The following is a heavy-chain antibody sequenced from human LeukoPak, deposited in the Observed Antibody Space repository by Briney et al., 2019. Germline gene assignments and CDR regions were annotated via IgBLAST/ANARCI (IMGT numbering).Heavy chain of an antibody. CDR2: INQEGNDK. CDR1: GFTFRNYW. D-gene: IGHD5-12*01. V-gene: IGHV3-7*03. CDR3: ARDSGYEPINYYYYYGMDV. Sequence: GGSLRLSCAASGFTFRNYWMTWVRQAPGKGLEWVANINQEGNDKYYVDSVKGRFTISRDNAKNSLYLQMNSLRAEDTAVYYCARDSGYEPINYYYYYGMDVWGQGTTVIVSS. J-gene: IGHJ6*02.